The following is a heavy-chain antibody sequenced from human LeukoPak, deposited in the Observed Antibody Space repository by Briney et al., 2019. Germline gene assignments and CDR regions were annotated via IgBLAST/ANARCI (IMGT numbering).Heavy chain of an antibody. Sequence: SETLSLTCAVYGGSFSGYYWSWIRQPPGKGLKWIGEINHSGSTNYNPSLKSRVTISVDTSKNQFSLKLSSVTAADTAVYYCARVLTHSSGWYGAFDIWGQGTMVTVSS. CDR1: GGSFSGYY. CDR3: ARVLTHSSGWYGAFDI. J-gene: IGHJ3*02. D-gene: IGHD6-19*01. CDR2: INHSGST. V-gene: IGHV4-34*01.